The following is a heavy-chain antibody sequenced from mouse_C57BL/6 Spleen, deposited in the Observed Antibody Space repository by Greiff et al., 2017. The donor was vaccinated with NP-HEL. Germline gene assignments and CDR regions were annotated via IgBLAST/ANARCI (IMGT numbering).Heavy chain of an antibody. V-gene: IGHV14-4*01. CDR2: IDPENGDT. J-gene: IGHJ2*01. Sequence: VQLQQSGAELVRPGASVKLSCTASGFNIKDDYMHWVKQRPEQGLEWIGWIDPENGDTEYASKFQGKATITADTSSNTAYLQLSSLTSEDTAVYYCTTMIRGYFDYWGQGTTLTVSS. CDR3: TTMIRGYFDY. D-gene: IGHD2-4*01. CDR1: GFNIKDDY.